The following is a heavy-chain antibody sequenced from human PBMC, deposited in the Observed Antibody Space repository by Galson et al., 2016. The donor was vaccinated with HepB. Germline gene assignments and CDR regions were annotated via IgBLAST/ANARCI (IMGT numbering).Heavy chain of an antibody. Sequence: SLRLSCAVSGFIFNDYAMHWVRQAPGKGLEWVSGITWDSRAVDYADSVKGRFTISQDNAKNSMYLQMNSLRTEGTALYYCAKDMISSGAYYGFDSWGQGAQVTFSS. J-gene: IGHJ4*02. D-gene: IGHD1-26*01. CDR3: AKDMISSGAYYGFDS. CDR2: ITWDSRAV. V-gene: IGHV3-9*01. CDR1: GFIFNDYA.